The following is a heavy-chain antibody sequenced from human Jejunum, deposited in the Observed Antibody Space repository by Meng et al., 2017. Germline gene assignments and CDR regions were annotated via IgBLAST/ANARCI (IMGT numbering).Heavy chain of an antibody. V-gene: IGHV3-15*01. CDR1: GFTFSNGR. CDR2: IKSKTDGGTT. CDR3: TTGTSITNFHGLDV. J-gene: IGHJ6*02. Sequence: GGSLRLSCVVSGFTFSNGRMAWVRQAPGKGLEWVGRIKSKTDGGTTEYAAPVKGRFTISRDDSINTLYLQMNSLKTEDTAVYYCTTGTSITNFHGLDVWGQGTTVTV. D-gene: IGHD3-3*01.